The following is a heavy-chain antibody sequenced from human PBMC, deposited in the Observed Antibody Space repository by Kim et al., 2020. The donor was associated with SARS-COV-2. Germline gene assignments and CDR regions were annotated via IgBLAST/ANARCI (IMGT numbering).Heavy chain of an antibody. CDR1: GFTFSSYS. CDR3: ARGARDYIWGSYRYTQSHF. J-gene: IGHJ4*02. D-gene: IGHD3-16*02. Sequence: GGSLRLSCAASGFTFSSYSMNWVHQAPGKGLEWVSYISSSSSTIYYADSVKGRFTISRDNAKNSLYLQMNSLRDEDTAVYYCARGARDYIWGSYRYTQSHFWGQGTLVTVSS. V-gene: IGHV3-48*02. CDR2: ISSSSSTI.